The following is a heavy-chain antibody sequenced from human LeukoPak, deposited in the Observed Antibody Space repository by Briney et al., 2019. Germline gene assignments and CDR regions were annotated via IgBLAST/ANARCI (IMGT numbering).Heavy chain of an antibody. CDR1: GFTFSSYS. J-gene: IGHJ4*02. D-gene: IGHD3-16*02. V-gene: IGHV3-21*01. CDR2: ISSSSSYI. Sequence: GGSLRLSCAASGFTFSSYSMNWVRQAPGKGLEWVSSISSSSSYIYYADSVKGRFTISRDNAKNLLYLQMNSLRAEDKAVYYCARVRESSYYDYVWGSYRYTADYWGQGTLVTVSS. CDR3: ARVRESSYYDYVWGSYRYTADY.